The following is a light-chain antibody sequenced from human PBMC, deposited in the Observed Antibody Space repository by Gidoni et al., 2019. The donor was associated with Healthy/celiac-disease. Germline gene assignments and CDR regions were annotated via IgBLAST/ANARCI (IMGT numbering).Light chain of an antibody. V-gene: IGLV2-11*01. J-gene: IGLJ2*01. CDR2: DVS. CDR3: CSSAGSLVV. Sequence: QSALTQPRSVSGSPGQSVTISCTGTSSDVGGYNYVSWYQQHPGKAPKLMIYDVSKRPSGVPDRFSGSQSGNTASLTISGLQAEDEADYYCCSSAGSLVVFGGGTKLTVL. CDR1: SSDVGGYNY.